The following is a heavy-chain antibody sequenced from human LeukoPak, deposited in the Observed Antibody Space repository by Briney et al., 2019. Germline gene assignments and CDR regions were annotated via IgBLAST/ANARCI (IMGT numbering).Heavy chain of an antibody. CDR3: ARGRGGVIARYYGMDV. J-gene: IGHJ6*02. V-gene: IGHV1-3*01. CDR2: INAGNGNT. D-gene: IGHD3-10*01. CDR1: GYTFTSYA. Sequence: GASVKVSCKAPGYTFTSYAMHWVRQAPGQRLEWMGWINAGNGNTKYSQKFQGRVTITRDTSASTAYMELSSLRSEDTAVYYCARGRGGVIARYYGMDVWGQGTTVTVSS.